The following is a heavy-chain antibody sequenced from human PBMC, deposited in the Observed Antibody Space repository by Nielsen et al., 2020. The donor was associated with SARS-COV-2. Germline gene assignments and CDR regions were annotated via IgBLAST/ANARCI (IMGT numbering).Heavy chain of an antibody. V-gene: IGHV3-9*01. CDR1: GLTLDDYA. D-gene: IGHD5-18*01. CDR2: ISWNSGRI. CDR3: AKAYFGLVIYGYGYFDY. Sequence: GGFLRSSFEASGLTLDDYAMHWVRKAPGKGLEWVSGISWNSGRIGYADPVKGRFTISRDNAKNSLYLQMNSLRAEDTALYYCAKAYFGLVIYGYGYFDYCGHVTLVTVSS. J-gene: IGHJ4*01.